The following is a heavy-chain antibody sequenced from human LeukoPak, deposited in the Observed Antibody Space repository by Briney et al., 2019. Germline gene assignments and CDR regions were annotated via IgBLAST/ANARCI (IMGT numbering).Heavy chain of an antibody. J-gene: IGHJ4*02. CDR3: AKDSSITMIVTPLFDY. Sequence: ASVKVSCKASGYTFTSYDINWVRQATGQGLEWMGWMNPNSSNTGYAQKFQGRVTMTRNTSISTAYMELNSLRAEDTAVYYCAKDSSITMIVTPLFDYWGQGTLVTVSS. CDR2: MNPNSSNT. D-gene: IGHD3-22*01. CDR1: GYTFTSYD. V-gene: IGHV1-8*01.